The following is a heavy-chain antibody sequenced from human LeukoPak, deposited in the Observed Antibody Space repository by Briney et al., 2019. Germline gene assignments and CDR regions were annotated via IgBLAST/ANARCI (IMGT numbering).Heavy chain of an antibody. D-gene: IGHD5-18*01. CDR1: GGSFSGYY. Sequence: SSETLSLTCAVYGGSFSGYYWSWIRQPPGKGLEWIGEINHSGSTNYNPSLKSRVTISVDTSKNQFSLKLSSVTAADTAVYYCARRYSYGYLPYWGQGTLVTVSS. CDR3: ARRYSYGYLPY. V-gene: IGHV4-34*01. CDR2: INHSGST. J-gene: IGHJ4*02.